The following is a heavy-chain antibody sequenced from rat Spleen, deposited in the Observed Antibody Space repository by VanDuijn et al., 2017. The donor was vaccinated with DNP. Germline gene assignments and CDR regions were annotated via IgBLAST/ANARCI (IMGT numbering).Heavy chain of an antibody. CDR3: ARQDYSGEDAMDA. Sequence: EVQLVESGGGLVQPGRSLKLSCAASGFTFSDYAMAWVRQAPKKGLEWVATISYDGSRTYYRDSVKGRFTISRDNAKSTLYLQMDSLRSEDTATYYCARQDYSGEDAMDAWGQGTSVTVSS. CDR2: ISYDGSRT. V-gene: IGHV5-17*01. CDR1: GFTFSDYA. D-gene: IGHD1-1*01. J-gene: IGHJ4*01.